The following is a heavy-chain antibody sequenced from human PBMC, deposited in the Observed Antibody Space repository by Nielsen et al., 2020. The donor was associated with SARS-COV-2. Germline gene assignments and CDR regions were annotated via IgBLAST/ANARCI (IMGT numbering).Heavy chain of an antibody. CDR3: ARERGVVAARPVPDYYYGMDV. V-gene: IGHV3-30*04. D-gene: IGHD6-6*01. Sequence: GGSLRLSCAASGFTFSSYAMHWVRQAPGKGLEWVAVISYDGSNKYYADSVKGRFTISRDNSKNTLYLQMNSLRAEDTAVYYCARERGVVAARPVPDYYYGMDVWGQGTTVTVSS. CDR2: ISYDGSNK. J-gene: IGHJ6*02. CDR1: GFTFSSYA.